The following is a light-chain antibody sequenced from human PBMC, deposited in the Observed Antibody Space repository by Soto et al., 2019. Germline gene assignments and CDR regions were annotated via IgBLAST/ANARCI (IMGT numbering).Light chain of an antibody. Sequence: DIQMTQSPSTLSASVGDRVTITCRASQSISSWLAWYQQKPGKAPKLLIYDASSLESGVPSRFSGSGSGTEISITLSSLQPDDFTTYYCQQYSNYWTFGQGTKVEIK. CDR1: QSISSW. CDR3: QQYSNYWT. V-gene: IGKV1-5*01. J-gene: IGKJ1*01. CDR2: DAS.